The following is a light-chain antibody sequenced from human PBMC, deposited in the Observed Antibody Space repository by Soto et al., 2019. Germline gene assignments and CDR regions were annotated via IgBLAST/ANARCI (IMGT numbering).Light chain of an antibody. CDR2: EVT. Sequence: QSVLTQPASVSGSPGQSITISCTGTSSDIDTYNYVSWYQQHPGKAPKLIIYEVTNRPSGVSNRFSGSKSGNTASLTISGLQAEDEGDYYCCSSAGPTTWVFGGGTQLTVL. V-gene: IGLV2-23*02. CDR3: CSSAGPTTWV. CDR1: SSDIDTYNY. J-gene: IGLJ3*02.